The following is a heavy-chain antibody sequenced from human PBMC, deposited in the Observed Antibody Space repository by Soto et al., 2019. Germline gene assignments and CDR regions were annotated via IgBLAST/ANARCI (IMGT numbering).Heavy chain of an antibody. Sequence: QVQLVQSGAEVKKPGASVKVSCKASGYTFTSYDINWVRQATGQGLEWMGWMNPNSGNTGYAQKFQGRVTMTRNTSISTAYMELSSLRSEDTAVYYCAGRLSDYDSSGYLASWFDPWGQGTLVTVSS. CDR2: MNPNSGNT. D-gene: IGHD3-22*01. CDR1: GYTFTSYD. J-gene: IGHJ5*02. CDR3: AGRLSDYDSSGYLASWFDP. V-gene: IGHV1-8*01.